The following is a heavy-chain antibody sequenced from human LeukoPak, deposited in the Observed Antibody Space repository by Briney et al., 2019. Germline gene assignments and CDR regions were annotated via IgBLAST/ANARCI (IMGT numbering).Heavy chain of an antibody. D-gene: IGHD4-11*01. V-gene: IGHV3-23*01. J-gene: IGHJ4*02. Sequence: GGSLRLSCAASGFTFNTSGMNWVRQAPGKGREWVSAIVGSGGRTYYADSVKGRFTISRDNSKNTVYLQMNSLRADDTAVYYCAETADVRLQAFDYWGQGTLVTVSS. CDR3: AETADVRLQAFDY. CDR2: IVGSGGRT. CDR1: GFTFNTSG.